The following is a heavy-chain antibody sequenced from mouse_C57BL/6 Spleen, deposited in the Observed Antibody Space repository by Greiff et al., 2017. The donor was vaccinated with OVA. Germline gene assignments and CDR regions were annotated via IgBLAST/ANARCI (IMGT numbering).Heavy chain of an antibody. CDR2: IDPEDGDT. V-gene: IGHV14-1*01. Sequence: VQLQQSGAELVRPGASVKLSCTASGFNIKDYYMHWVKQRPEQGLEWIGRIDPEDGDTEYAPKFQGKATMTADTSSNTAYLQRSSLTSEDTAVYYCTFTTVAYYFDYWGQGTTLTVSS. CDR3: TFTTVAYYFDY. J-gene: IGHJ2*01. D-gene: IGHD1-1*01. CDR1: GFNIKDYY.